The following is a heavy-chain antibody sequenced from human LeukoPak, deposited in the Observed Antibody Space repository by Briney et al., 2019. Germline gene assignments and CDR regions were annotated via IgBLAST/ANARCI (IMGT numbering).Heavy chain of an antibody. Sequence: PGGSLRLSCAASGFTFSSYSLNWVRQAPGKGLEWVSSISTGSRYIVYADSVKGRFTISRDNAKNSLYLQMNSLRAEDTAVYYCARFLEYSSSSYYYYGMDVCGQGTTVTVSS. CDR1: GFTFSSYS. J-gene: IGHJ6*02. D-gene: IGHD6-6*01. V-gene: IGHV3-21*01. CDR3: ARFLEYSSSSYYYYGMDV. CDR2: ISTGSRYI.